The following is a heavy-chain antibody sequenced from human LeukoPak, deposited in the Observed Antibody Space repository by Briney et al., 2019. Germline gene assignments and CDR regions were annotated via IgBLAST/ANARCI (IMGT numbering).Heavy chain of an antibody. CDR2: IYYSGST. Sequence: SETLSLTCAVSGGSISSGTYYWDWIRQPPGKGLEWIGSIYYSGSTYYNPSLKSRVTISVDTSKNQFSLKLSSVTAADTAVYYCARHVDYSGSDDAFDIWGQGTMVTVSS. V-gene: IGHV4-39*01. J-gene: IGHJ3*02. D-gene: IGHD6-6*01. CDR1: GGSISSGTYY. CDR3: ARHVDYSGSDDAFDI.